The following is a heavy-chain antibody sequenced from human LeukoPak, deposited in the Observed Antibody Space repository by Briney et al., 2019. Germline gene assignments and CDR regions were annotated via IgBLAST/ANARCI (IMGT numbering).Heavy chain of an antibody. CDR1: GASISSSNYY. Sequence: SETLSLTCTVSGASISSSNYYWAWLRQSPGTGLEWIGNIYYTGSTYYNPSLKSRVTISVDTSNNQFSLNLSSVTAADTAVYYCARHGSGSGYFRFEYWGQGTLVTVSA. D-gene: IGHD3-22*01. CDR2: IYYTGST. CDR3: ARHGSGSGYFRFEY. V-gene: IGHV4-39*01. J-gene: IGHJ4*02.